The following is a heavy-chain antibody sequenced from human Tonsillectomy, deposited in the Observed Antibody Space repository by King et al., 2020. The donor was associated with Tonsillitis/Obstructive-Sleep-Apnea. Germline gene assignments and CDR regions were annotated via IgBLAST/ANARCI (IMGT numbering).Heavy chain of an antibody. CDR3: AYYPRTAAPQYHCFDP. D-gene: IGHD6-13*01. CDR1: GANFTSYW. Sequence: QLVQSGAEVKKPGESLKISCKGSGANFTSYWIDWVRQMPGKGLECMGLIYPDDSDTIYSPSFQGQVTISADKPISTAYLQFNSLKASDSSMYYCAYYPRTAAPQYHCFDPWGQGTLVTVSS. CDR2: IYPDDSDT. J-gene: IGHJ5*02. V-gene: IGHV5-51*04.